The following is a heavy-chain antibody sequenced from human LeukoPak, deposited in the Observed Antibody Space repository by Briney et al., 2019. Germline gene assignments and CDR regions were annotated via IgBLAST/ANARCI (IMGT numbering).Heavy chain of an antibody. D-gene: IGHD5-24*01. J-gene: IGHJ6*03. CDR3: ARTIREMSTITYYYYYYMDV. CDR1: GDSISSHN. V-gene: IGHV4-59*11. CDR2: IYYSGSP. Sequence: SETLSLTCTVSGDSISSHNWSWIRQPPGKGLEWIGYIYYSGSPNYNPSLRSRVSISVYTSKNQFSLKLSSVTAADTAVYYCARTIREMSTITYYYYYYMDVWGKGTTVTVSS.